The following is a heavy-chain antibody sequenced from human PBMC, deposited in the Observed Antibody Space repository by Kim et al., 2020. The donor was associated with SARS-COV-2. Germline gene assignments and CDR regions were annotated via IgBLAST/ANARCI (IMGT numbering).Heavy chain of an antibody. CDR3: TTSAD. V-gene: IGHV3-15*01. J-gene: IGHJ4*02. Sequence: NTDGGTTDYAAPVKGRFTISRDDSKNTLYLQMNSLKTEDTAVYYCTTSADWGQGTLVTVSS. CDR2: NTDGGTT. D-gene: IGHD2-2*01.